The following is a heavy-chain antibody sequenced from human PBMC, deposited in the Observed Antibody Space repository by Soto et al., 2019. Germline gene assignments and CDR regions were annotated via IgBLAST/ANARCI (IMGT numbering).Heavy chain of an antibody. J-gene: IGHJ6*02. CDR1: GGTFSNYG. Sequence: QVQLVQSGAEVKKPGSSVKVSCKSSGGTFSNYGFSWVRQAPGQGLECMGVIVPIFGAEHAQKFQGRVTITAXXSXNXDFMELRGLRSEDTAVYYCARGGSDYEGSGYYQGHVWGQGTTVTVSS. D-gene: IGHD3-22*01. CDR2: IVPIFGA. CDR3: ARGGSDYEGSGYYQGHV. V-gene: IGHV1-69*12.